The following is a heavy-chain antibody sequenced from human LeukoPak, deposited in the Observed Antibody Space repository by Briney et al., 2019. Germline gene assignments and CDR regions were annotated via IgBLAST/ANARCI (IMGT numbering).Heavy chain of an antibody. CDR1: GYTFTSYY. V-gene: IGHV1-46*01. CDR3: ARDNAVNYDFWSGYYDY. J-gene: IGHJ4*02. D-gene: IGHD3-3*01. Sequence: VASVKVSCKASGYTFTSYYMHWVRQAPGQGLEWMGIINPSGGSTSYAQKFQGRVTMTTDTSTSTAYMELRSLRSDDTAVYYCARDNAVNYDFWSGYYDYWGQGTLVTVSS. CDR2: INPSGGST.